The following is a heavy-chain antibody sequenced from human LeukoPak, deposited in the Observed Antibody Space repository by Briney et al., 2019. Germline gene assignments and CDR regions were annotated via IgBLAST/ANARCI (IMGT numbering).Heavy chain of an antibody. V-gene: IGHV4-39*07. J-gene: IGHJ4*02. Sequence: PSETLSLTCTVSGDSISSSSYYWSWIRQPPVKGLEWIGEINHSGSTTYNPSLKSRVTISVDTSKNQFSLKLSSVTAADTAVYYCAARKLGNDYWGQGTVVTVSS. CDR3: AARKLGNDY. CDR1: GDSISSSSYY. CDR2: INHSGST. D-gene: IGHD7-27*01.